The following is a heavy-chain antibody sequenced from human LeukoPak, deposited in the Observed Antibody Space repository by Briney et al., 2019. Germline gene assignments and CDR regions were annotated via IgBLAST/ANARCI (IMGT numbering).Heavy chain of an antibody. D-gene: IGHD2-15*01. V-gene: IGHV4-34*01. CDR1: GGSFSGYY. CDR2: INHSGST. CDR3: ARSGKVRYCSGGSCYSGADY. J-gene: IGHJ4*02. Sequence: PSETLSLTCAVYGGSFSGYYWSWIRQPPGKGLEWIGEINHSGSTNYNPSLKSRVTISVDTSKNQFSLKLSSVTAADTAVYYCARSGKVRYCSGGSCYSGADYWGQGTLVTVSS.